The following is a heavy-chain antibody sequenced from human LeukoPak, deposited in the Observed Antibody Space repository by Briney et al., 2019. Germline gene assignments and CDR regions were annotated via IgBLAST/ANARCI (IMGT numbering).Heavy chain of an antibody. V-gene: IGHV3-33*01. J-gene: IGHJ4*02. CDR1: GFTFSSYG. Sequence: GGSLRLSCAASGFTFSSYGMHWVRQAPGKGLEWVAVIWYDGSNKYYADSVKGRFTISRDNSKNTLYLQMNSLRAEDTAVYYCARDGYGGCFDYWGQGTLVTVSS. D-gene: IGHD5-12*01. CDR2: IWYDGSNK. CDR3: ARDGYGGCFDY.